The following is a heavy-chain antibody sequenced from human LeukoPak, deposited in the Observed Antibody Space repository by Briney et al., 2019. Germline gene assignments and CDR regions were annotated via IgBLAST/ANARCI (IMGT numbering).Heavy chain of an antibody. D-gene: IGHD6-6*01. V-gene: IGHV3-48*03. CDR2: ISSSGSTI. Sequence: PGGSLRLSCAASGFTFSSYEMNWVRQAPGKGLEWVSYISSSGSTIYYADSVKGRFTISRDNAKNSLYLQMNSLRPEDTAVYYCARAHLSSASTDYMTVWGKGTTVTVSS. CDR1: GFTFSSYE. CDR3: ARAHLSSASTDYMTV. J-gene: IGHJ6*03.